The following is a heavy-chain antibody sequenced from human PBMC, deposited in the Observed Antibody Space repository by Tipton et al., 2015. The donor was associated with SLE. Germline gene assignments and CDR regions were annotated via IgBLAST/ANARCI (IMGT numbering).Heavy chain of an antibody. CDR2: IYYSGST. Sequence: TLSLTCTVSGGSISSHYWSWIRQPPGKGLEWIGYIYYSGSTYYNPSLKSRVTISVDTSKNQFSLKLSSVTAADTAVYYCARLNRYSSHGVFDYWGQGTLVTVSS. J-gene: IGHJ4*02. CDR1: GGSISSHY. V-gene: IGHV4-59*11. D-gene: IGHD6-13*01. CDR3: ARLNRYSSHGVFDY.